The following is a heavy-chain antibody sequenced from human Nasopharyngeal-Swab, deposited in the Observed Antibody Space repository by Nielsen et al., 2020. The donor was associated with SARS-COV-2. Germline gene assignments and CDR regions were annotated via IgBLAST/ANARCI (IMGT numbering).Heavy chain of an antibody. V-gene: IGHV4-34*01. Sequence: WIRQLPGKGLEWIGEINHSGSTNYNPSLKSRVTISVDTSENQFSLKLSSVTAADTAVYYCARAIFGVVIIFNYYYMDVWGKGTTVTVSS. D-gene: IGHD3-3*01. J-gene: IGHJ6*03. CDR2: INHSGST. CDR3: ARAIFGVVIIFNYYYMDV.